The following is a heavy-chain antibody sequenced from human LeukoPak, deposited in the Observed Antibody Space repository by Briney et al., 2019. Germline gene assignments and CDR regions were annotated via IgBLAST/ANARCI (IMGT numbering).Heavy chain of an antibody. CDR1: GFTFSTYG. CDR2: ISYDGSNK. J-gene: IGHJ4*02. V-gene: IGHV3-30*18. D-gene: IGHD2-21*02. Sequence: GGSLRLSCAASGFTFSTYGMHWVRQAPGKGLEWVAVISYDGSNKYYADSVRGRFTISRDNSKNTLYLQMNSLRDEDTAVYYCAKGLYYRGGDCPFDYWGQGTLVTVSS. CDR3: AKGLYYRGGDCPFDY.